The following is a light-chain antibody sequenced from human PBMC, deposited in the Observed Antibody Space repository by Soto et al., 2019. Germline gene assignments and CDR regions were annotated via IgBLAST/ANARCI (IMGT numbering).Light chain of an antibody. Sequence: DIQMTQSPSSLSASVGDRVTITCRASQTIATNLNWYQKKPGKAPKLLIYSASSLQRGVPPNFSGSGSGADFTLTINRLQPEDLATYYCQQLRMYPSTLGGGTKVDIK. CDR2: SAS. CDR3: QQLRMYPST. V-gene: IGKV1-39*01. CDR1: QTIATN. J-gene: IGKJ4*01.